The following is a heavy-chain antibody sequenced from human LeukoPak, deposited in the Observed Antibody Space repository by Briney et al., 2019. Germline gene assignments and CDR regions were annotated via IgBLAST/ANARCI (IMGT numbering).Heavy chain of an antibody. CDR3: ARHTPRYSGYRFDY. D-gene: IGHD5-12*01. J-gene: IGHJ4*02. V-gene: IGHV4-61*08. Sequence: PSETLSLTCAVSGGSISSGGYSWSWIRQPPGKGLEWIGYIYDSGSTNYNPSLKSRVTISVDTSKNQFSLKLSSVTAADTAVYYCARHTPRYSGYRFDYWGQGTLVTVSS. CDR2: IYDSGST. CDR1: GGSISSGGYS.